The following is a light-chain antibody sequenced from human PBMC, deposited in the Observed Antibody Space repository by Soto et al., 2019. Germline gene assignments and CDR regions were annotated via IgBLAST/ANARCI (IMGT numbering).Light chain of an antibody. V-gene: IGKV3D-20*01. CDR2: GAS. Sequence: EIVLTPSPATLSLSPGERSTLSCRASQSVSSSYLAWYQQKPGLAPRLLIYGASNRATGIPDRFSGSGSGTDFTLTISRLEPEDFAVYYCQQYGSSPPWTFGQGTKVDIK. CDR3: QQYGSSPPWT. CDR1: QSVSSSY. J-gene: IGKJ1*01.